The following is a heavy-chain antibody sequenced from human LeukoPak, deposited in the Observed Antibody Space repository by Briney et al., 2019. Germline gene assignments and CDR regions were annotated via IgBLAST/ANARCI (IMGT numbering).Heavy chain of an antibody. CDR3: ARDAMGPPMVRDQWGYFDY. D-gene: IGHD3-10*01. CDR2: ISYDGSNK. J-gene: IGHJ4*02. Sequence: GGSLRLSCAASGFTFSSYGMHWVRQAPGKGLEWVAVISYDGSNKYYADSVKGRFAISRDNSKNTLYLQMNSLRAEDTAVYYCARDAMGPPMVRDQWGYFDYWGQGTLVTVSS. V-gene: IGHV3-30*03. CDR1: GFTFSSYG.